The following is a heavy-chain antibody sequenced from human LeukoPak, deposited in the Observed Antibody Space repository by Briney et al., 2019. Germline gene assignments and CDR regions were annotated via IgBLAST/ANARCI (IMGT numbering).Heavy chain of an antibody. V-gene: IGHV4-4*07. CDR2: IYTSGGT. CDR3: ASRPGYDFWSGYNY. CDR1: GGSLSSYY. Sequence: SETLSLTCTVSGGSLSSYYWSWIRQPAGKGLEWIGRIYTSGGTNYNPSLKSRVTMSVDTSKNQFSLKLSSVTAADTAVYYCASRPGYDFWSGYNYWGQGTLVTVSS. D-gene: IGHD3-3*01. J-gene: IGHJ4*02.